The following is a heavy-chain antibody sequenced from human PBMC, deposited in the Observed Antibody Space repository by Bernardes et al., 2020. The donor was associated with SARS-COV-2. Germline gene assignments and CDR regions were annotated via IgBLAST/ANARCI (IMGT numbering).Heavy chain of an antibody. D-gene: IGHD3-16*02. CDR3: ARDNYSYLWGTFRGFDY. CDR1: GYTLTELS. V-gene: IGHV1-24*01. J-gene: IGHJ4*02. Sequence: ASVKVSCKVSGYTLTELSMHWVRQAPGKGLEWMGGFDPEDGETIYAQKFQGRVTMTEDTSTDTAYMELSSLRSEDTAMYYCARDNYSYLWGTFRGFDYWGQGTLVTVSS. CDR2: FDPEDGET.